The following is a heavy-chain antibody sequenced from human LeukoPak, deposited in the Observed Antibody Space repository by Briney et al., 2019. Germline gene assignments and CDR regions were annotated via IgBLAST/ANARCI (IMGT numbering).Heavy chain of an antibody. V-gene: IGHV1-18*01. Sequence: GASVKASCKASGYTFTSNGISWVRQAPGQGLEWMGWISAYNGNTNYAQKLQGRVTMTTDTSTSTAYMELRSLRSDDTAVYYCARLPQTYCSSTSCYRGYFDYWGQGTLVTVSS. CDR2: ISAYNGNT. J-gene: IGHJ4*02. CDR1: GYTFTSNG. D-gene: IGHD2-2*02. CDR3: ARLPQTYCSSTSCYRGYFDY.